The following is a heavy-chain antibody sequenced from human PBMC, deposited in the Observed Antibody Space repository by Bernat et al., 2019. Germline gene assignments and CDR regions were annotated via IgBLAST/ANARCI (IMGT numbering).Heavy chain of an antibody. J-gene: IGHJ4*02. CDR2: ISSNGGNT. D-gene: IGHD3-3*01. CDR1: GFTFSSYA. CDR3: ASWGNNGYYTN. Sequence: EVQLVESGGGLVQPGGSLRLSCAASGFTFSSYAMHWVRQAPGKGLEYVSAISSNGGNTYYANSVKGRFTISRDNSKNTLYLQMGSLRAEDMAFYYGASWGNNGYYTNWGQGTLVTVSS. V-gene: IGHV3-64*01.